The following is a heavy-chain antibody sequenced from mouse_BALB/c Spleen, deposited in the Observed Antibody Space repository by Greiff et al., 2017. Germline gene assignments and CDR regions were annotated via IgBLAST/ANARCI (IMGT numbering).Heavy chain of an antibody. Sequence: VQGVESGPGLVAPSQSLSITCTVSGFSLTGYGVNWVRQPPGKGLEWLGMIWGDGSTDYNSALKSRLSISKDNSKSQVFLKMNSLQTDDTARYYCARDRGMITWAMDYWGQGTSVTVSS. J-gene: IGHJ4*01. V-gene: IGHV2-6-7*01. CDR2: IWGDGST. D-gene: IGHD2-4*01. CDR3: ARDRGMITWAMDY. CDR1: GFSLTGYG.